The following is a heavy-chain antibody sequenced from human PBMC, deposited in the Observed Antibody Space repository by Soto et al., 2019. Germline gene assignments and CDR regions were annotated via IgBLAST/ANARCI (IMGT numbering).Heavy chain of an antibody. CDR1: GFTVISNY. D-gene: IGHD3-9*01. CDR3: EITGAGYYNV. Sequence: GYLRLSCAAYGFTVISNYLIYIGHTPFKRLEWVSVIFSADNTHYADCVMGRFTISRANSKNSVFLQLNSLRAEDTAAYYCEITGAGYYNVWGQGTPVTVSS. J-gene: IGHJ4*02. V-gene: IGHV3-53*01. CDR2: IFSADNT.